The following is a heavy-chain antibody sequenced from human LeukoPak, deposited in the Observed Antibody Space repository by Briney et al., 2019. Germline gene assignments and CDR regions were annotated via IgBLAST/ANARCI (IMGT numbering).Heavy chain of an antibody. Sequence: PGGSLRLSYAASGFTFSSYSMNWVRQAPGKGLEWGSSISGSSSYIYYADSVKGRFTISRDSAKNSLYLQMNSLRAEDTAVYYCARGYRWFRELPDAFDIWGQGTMVTVSS. CDR2: ISGSSSYI. CDR1: GFTFSSYS. J-gene: IGHJ3*02. V-gene: IGHV3-21*04. CDR3: ARGYRWFRELPDAFDI. D-gene: IGHD3-10*01.